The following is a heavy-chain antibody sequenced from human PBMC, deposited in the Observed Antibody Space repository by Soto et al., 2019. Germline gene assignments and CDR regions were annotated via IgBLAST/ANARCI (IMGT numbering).Heavy chain of an antibody. CDR2: ISGSGDST. D-gene: IGHD1-26*01. V-gene: IGHV3-23*01. CDR3: ATGYGARHSTFDY. CDR1: GFTFRSYA. Sequence: GGSLRLSCAASGFTFRSYAMNWVRQAPGKGPEWVSGISGSGDSTYHANSVKGRFTISRDNSKNTLYLQVNSLRAEDTAVYYCATGYGARHSTFDYWGQGALVTVSS. J-gene: IGHJ4*02.